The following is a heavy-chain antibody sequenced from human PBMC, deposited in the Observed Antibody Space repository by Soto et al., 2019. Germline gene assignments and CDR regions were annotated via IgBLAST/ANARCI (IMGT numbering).Heavy chain of an antibody. Sequence: QLHLVQSGAVVKKPGASVTVSCSASGYPVTAYYMHGVLQAPGRGLEWMGGINPATGAAKYTQTFPGRVTMTRDTSTSTVFMELSGLTSEDTAVFYCARGGGVGVAGSAAFDMWGQGTLVTVSS. CDR1: GYPVTAYY. J-gene: IGHJ3*02. CDR3: ARGGGVGVAGSAAFDM. D-gene: IGHD3-3*01. CDR2: INPATGAA. V-gene: IGHV1-2*02.